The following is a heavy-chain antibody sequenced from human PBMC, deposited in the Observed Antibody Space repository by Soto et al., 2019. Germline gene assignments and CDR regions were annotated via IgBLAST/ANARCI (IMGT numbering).Heavy chain of an antibody. J-gene: IGHJ5*02. V-gene: IGHV1-18*01. Sequence: ASVKVSCKASGGTFSSYAISWVRQAPGQGLEWMGWIIAYNGKANYAQKLQGRVTITTDTSTSTAYMELRSLRSDDTAVYYCASLVGSYLRGCFDPWGQGTLVTVSS. CDR3: ASLVGSYLRGCFDP. CDR1: GGTFSSYA. D-gene: IGHD3-16*02. CDR2: IIAYNGKA.